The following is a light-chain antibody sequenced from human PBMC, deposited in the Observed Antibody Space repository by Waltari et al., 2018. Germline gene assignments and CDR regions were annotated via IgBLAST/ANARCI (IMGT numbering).Light chain of an antibody. V-gene: IGKV2-24*01. Sequence: DVVLTQTPLSSPVTLGQPASISCRFSQSLVHSDGMTYLSWLQQRPGQPPRLLIYQISERFSGVPDRFSGSGAVTDFTLTISRVEADDVGVYYCVQTEQHPWTFGLGTKVEIK. CDR3: VQTEQHPWT. CDR2: QIS. CDR1: QSLVHSDGMTY. J-gene: IGKJ1*01.